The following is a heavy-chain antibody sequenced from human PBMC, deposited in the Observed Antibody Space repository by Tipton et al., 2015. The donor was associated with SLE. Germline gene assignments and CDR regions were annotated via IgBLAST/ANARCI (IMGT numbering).Heavy chain of an antibody. CDR1: GGSFSGYY. CDR2: INHSGST. CDR3: ARVGEGSSSFYYFDY. V-gene: IGHV4-34*01. D-gene: IGHD6-13*01. Sequence: TLSLTCAVYGGSFSGYYWSWIRQPPGKGLEWIGEINHSGSTNYNPSLKSRVTISVDTSKNQFSLKLGSVTAADTAVYYCARVGEGSSSFYYFDYWGQGTLVTVSS. J-gene: IGHJ4*02.